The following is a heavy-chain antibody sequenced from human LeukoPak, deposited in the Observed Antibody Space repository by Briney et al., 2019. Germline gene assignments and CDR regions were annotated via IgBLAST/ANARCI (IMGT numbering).Heavy chain of an antibody. CDR3: ATDPVVSKEMATIASDY. CDR2: FDPEDGET. D-gene: IGHD5-24*01. J-gene: IGHJ4*02. Sequence: ASVKVSCKVSGYTLTKLSMHWVRQAPGKGLEWMGGFDPEDGETIYAQKFQGRVTMTEDTSTDTAYMELSSLRSEDTAVYYCATDPVVSKEMATIASDYWGQGTLVTVSS. CDR1: GYTLTKLS. V-gene: IGHV1-24*01.